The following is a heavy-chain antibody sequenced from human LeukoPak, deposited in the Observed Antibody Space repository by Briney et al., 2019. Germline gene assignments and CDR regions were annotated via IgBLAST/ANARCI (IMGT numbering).Heavy chain of an antibody. CDR1: GFTFSTYW. J-gene: IGHJ4*02. Sequence: GGSLRLSCAASGFTFSTYWMHWVRQAPGKGLVWVSHINSDGSSTGYADSVTGRFTISRDNAKNTLYLQMNSLRAEDTAVYYCVRDSLAAAGDFGYWGQGTLVTVSS. D-gene: IGHD6-13*01. CDR2: INSDGSST. CDR3: VRDSLAAAGDFGY. V-gene: IGHV3-74*01.